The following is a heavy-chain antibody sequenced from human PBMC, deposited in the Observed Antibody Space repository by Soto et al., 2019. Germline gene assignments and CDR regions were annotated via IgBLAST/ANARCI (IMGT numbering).Heavy chain of an antibody. CDR1: GGTFSSYA. V-gene: IGHV1-69*06. J-gene: IGHJ6*02. Sequence: ASVKVSCKASGGTFSSYAISWVRQAPGQGLEWMGGIIPIFGTANYAQKFQGRVTITADKSTSTAYMELSSLRSEDTAVYYCARDRGYARVAYGMDVWGQGTTVTVSS. CDR2: IIPIFGTA. D-gene: IGHD5-12*01. CDR3: ARDRGYARVAYGMDV.